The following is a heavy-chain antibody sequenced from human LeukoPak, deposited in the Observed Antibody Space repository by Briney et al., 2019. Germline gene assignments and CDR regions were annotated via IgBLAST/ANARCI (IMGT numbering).Heavy chain of an antibody. Sequence: PGGSLRLSCAASGFTFSSYAMSWVRQAPGKGLEWVSAISGSGGSTYYADSVKGRFTISRDNSKNTLYLQMNSLRAEDTAVYYCAKVIGVTPVTTPTFDYWGQGTLVTVSS. V-gene: IGHV3-23*01. J-gene: IGHJ4*02. D-gene: IGHD4-17*01. CDR3: AKVIGVTPVTTPTFDY. CDR1: GFTFSSYA. CDR2: ISGSGGST.